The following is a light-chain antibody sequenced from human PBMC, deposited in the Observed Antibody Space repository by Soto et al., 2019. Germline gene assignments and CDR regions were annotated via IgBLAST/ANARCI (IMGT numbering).Light chain of an antibody. J-gene: IGKJ4*01. CDR3: PHRANWPPGAT. CDR2: GAS. Sequence: EIVLTQSPATLSLSPGERGTLSCWASQSVSTNLAWYQQKPGQAPRLLIYGASNRVTGIPARFSGSGSGTDCTLTISSLESEDFATYYCPHRANWPPGATFGGGTKVEI. CDR1: QSVSTN. V-gene: IGKV3-11*01.